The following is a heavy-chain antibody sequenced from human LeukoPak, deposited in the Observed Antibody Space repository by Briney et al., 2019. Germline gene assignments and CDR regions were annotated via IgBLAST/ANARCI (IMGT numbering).Heavy chain of an antibody. V-gene: IGHV3-9*01. Sequence: GRSLRLSCAASGFTFDDYAMHWVRQAPRKGLEWVSGISWSSGSIGYADSVKGRFTISRDNAKNSLYLQMNSLRAEDTALYYCAKDARYYGEGPYDYWGQGTLVIVSS. CDR1: GFTFDDYA. D-gene: IGHD4-17*01. CDR2: ISWSSGSI. J-gene: IGHJ4*02. CDR3: AKDARYYGEGPYDY.